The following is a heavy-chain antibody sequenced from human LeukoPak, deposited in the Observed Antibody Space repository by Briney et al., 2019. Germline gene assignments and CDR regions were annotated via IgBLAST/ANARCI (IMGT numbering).Heavy chain of an antibody. D-gene: IGHD2/OR15-2a*01. CDR2: IWYDGSNK. CDR3: ARDDSMFDY. J-gene: IGHJ4*02. V-gene: IGHV3-33*01. CDR1: GLTFSSDG. Sequence: GRSLRLSCAASGLTFSSDGMHWVRQAPGKGLEWVAVIWYDGSNKYYADSVKGRFTISRDNSKNTLYLQMNSLRAEDTAVYYCARDDSMFDYWGQGTLVTVSS.